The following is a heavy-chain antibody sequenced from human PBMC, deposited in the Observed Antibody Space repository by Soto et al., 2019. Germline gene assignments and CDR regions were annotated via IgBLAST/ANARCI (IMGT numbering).Heavy chain of an antibody. Sequence: SETLSLTCTVSGGSISSGDYYWSWIRQPPGKGLEWIGYIYYSGSTYYNPSLKSRVTISVATSKNQFSLKLSSVTAADTAVYYCARGRYFDWATFDYWGQGTLVTVSS. J-gene: IGHJ4*02. V-gene: IGHV4-30-4*01. CDR3: ARGRYFDWATFDY. D-gene: IGHD3-9*01. CDR2: IYYSGST. CDR1: GGSISSGDYY.